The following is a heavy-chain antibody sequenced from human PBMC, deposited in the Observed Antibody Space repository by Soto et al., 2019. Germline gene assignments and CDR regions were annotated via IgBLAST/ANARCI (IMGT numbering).Heavy chain of an antibody. J-gene: IGHJ6*02. CDR2: IYHAGSV. Sequence: SETLSLTCAVSGYSIASGYYWAWIRQSPGKGLEWIGSIYHAGSVYYNPSLNSRVAVSLDTSKNHFSLKLTSVTAADTAVYYCARPFDYYGMDVWGQGTTVTFSS. CDR3: ARPFDYYGMDV. CDR1: GYSIASGYY. V-gene: IGHV4-38-2*01.